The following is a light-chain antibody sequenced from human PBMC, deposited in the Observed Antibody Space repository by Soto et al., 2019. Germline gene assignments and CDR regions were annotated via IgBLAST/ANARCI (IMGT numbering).Light chain of an antibody. Sequence: EIVLTQSPGTLSLSSGARATLSCRASQSVIDRYLAWYPQRSGPAPRLLIYDASNRDTGIPDRVSGSGFGTDLTLTISSLEPEDFAVYYCQQRSNWTWTFGQGTKVDIK. V-gene: IGKV3-11*01. CDR1: QSVIDRY. CDR2: DAS. J-gene: IGKJ1*01. CDR3: QQRSNWTWT.